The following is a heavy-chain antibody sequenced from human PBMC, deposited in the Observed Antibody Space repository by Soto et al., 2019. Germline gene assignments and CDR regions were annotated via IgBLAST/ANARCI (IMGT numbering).Heavy chain of an antibody. J-gene: IGHJ6*02. Sequence: SQTLSLTCAISGDSVSSNSAAWNWIRQSPSRALEWLGRTYYRSKWYNDFAVSVESRIIINPDPSKNQFSLQLNSVTPEDTAIYYCARGLTYFAPGSPSYXXXXWGQGTTVTVSS. CDR1: GDSVSSNSAA. CDR2: TYYRSKWYN. CDR3: ARGLTYFAPGSPSYXXXX. D-gene: IGHD1-26*01. V-gene: IGHV6-1*01.